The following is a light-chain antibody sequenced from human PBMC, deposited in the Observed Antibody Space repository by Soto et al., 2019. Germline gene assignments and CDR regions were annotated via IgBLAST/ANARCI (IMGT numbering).Light chain of an antibody. CDR3: GTWDSNLRVGV. J-gene: IGLJ2*01. CDR1: TANIGSNY. Sequence: QSVLTQPPSVSAAPGQKVTISCSGTTANIGSNYVSWYLQIPGTAPQLLICENNKRPSGIPDRFSGSKSGTSATLDITGLQTGDEADYYCGTWDSNLRVGVFGGGTKLTVL. CDR2: ENN. V-gene: IGLV1-51*01.